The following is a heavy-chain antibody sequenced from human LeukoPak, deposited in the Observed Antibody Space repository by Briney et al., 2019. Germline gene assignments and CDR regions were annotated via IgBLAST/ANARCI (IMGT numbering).Heavy chain of an antibody. CDR1: GYTFTSYG. V-gene: IGHV1-18*01. CDR2: ISAYNGNT. Sequence: ASVKVSCKASGYTFTSYGISWVRQAPGQGLEWMGWISAYNGNTNYAQKLQGRVTMTTDTSTSTAYMELRSLRSDDTAVYYCAKDWMRELLTNVFDYWGQGTLVTVSS. J-gene: IGHJ4*02. CDR3: AKDWMRELLTNVFDY. D-gene: IGHD1-26*01.